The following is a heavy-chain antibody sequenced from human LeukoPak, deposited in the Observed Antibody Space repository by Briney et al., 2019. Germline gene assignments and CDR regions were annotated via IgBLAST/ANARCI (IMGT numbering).Heavy chain of an antibody. CDR3: VTNHPRGGSGSYLAYYYYYMDV. V-gene: IGHV1-69*13. CDR1: GGTFSSYA. CDR2: IIPIFGTA. J-gene: IGHJ6*03. Sequence: ASVKVSCKASGGTFSSYAISWVRQAPGQGLEWMGGIIPIFGTANYAQKFQGRVTITADESTSTAYMELSSLRSEDTAVYYCVTNHPRGGSGSYLAYYYYYMDVWGKGTTVTISS. D-gene: IGHD3-10*01.